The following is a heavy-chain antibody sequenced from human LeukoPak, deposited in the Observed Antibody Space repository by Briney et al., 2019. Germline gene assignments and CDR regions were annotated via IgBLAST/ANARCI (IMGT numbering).Heavy chain of an antibody. V-gene: IGHV4-39*01. CDR1: RGSISSSSYY. CDR3: ARGRVVPAAMAYYYYYYYMDV. J-gene: IGHJ6*03. D-gene: IGHD2-2*01. Sequence: SETLSLTCTVSRGSISSSSYYWGWIRQPPGKGLEWIGSIYYSGSTYYNPSLKSRVTISVDTSKNQFSLKLSSVTAADTAVYYCARGRVVPAAMAYYYYYYYMDVWGKGTTVTVSS. CDR2: IYYSGST.